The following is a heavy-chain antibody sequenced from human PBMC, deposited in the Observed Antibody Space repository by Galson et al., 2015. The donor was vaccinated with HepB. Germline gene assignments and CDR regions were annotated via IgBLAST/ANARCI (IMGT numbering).Heavy chain of an antibody. V-gene: IGHV3-48*01. CDR2: ISSSSSTI. D-gene: IGHD3-22*01. CDR1: GFTFSSYS. J-gene: IGHJ3*02. CDR3: AQDAAYYYDSSGYDSAFDI. Sequence: SLRLSCAASGFTFSSYSMNWVRQAPGKGLEWVSYISSSSSTIYYADSVKGRFTISRDNAKNSLYLQMNSLRAEDTAVYYCAQDAAYYYDSSGYDSAFDIWGQGTMVTVSS.